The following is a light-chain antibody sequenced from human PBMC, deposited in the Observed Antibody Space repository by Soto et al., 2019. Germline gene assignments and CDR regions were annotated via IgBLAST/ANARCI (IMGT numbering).Light chain of an antibody. Sequence: EIVLTQSPGTLSLSPGETATLSCRASQSVSSSYLAWYQEKPGQAPRLLIYGASSRATGIPDRFSGNGSGTDFTLTISRLQPEDFPVHYCQQYGRSSWTFGQGTKVELK. V-gene: IGKV3-20*01. CDR3: QQYGRSSWT. CDR1: QSVSSSY. J-gene: IGKJ1*01. CDR2: GAS.